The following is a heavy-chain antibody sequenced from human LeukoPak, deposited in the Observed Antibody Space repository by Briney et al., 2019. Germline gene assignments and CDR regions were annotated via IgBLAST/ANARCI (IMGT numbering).Heavy chain of an antibody. CDR3: ASRSSSWFDYYYYGMDV. CDR2: IKQDGSEK. D-gene: IGHD6-13*01. V-gene: IGHV3-7*01. Sequence: GGSLRLSCAASGFTFSSYWMSWVRQAPGKGLEWVANIKQDGSEKYYVDSVKGRFTISRDNAKNSLYLQMNSLRAEDTAVYYSASRSSSWFDYYYYGMDVWGQGTTVTVSS. J-gene: IGHJ6*02. CDR1: GFTFSSYW.